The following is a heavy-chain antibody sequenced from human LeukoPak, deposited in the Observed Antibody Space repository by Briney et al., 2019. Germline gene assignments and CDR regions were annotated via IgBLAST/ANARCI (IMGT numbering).Heavy chain of an antibody. CDR3: ARLGSLGSTSY. D-gene: IGHD2-2*01. V-gene: IGHV4-59*12. J-gene: IGHJ4*02. Sequence: SETLSLTCTVSGGSISSYYWSWIRQPPGKGLEWIGYIYYSGSTNYNPSLKSRVTISVDTSKNQFSLKLSSVTAADTAVYYCARLGSLGSTSYWGQGTLVTVSS. CDR1: GGSISSYY. CDR2: IYYSGST.